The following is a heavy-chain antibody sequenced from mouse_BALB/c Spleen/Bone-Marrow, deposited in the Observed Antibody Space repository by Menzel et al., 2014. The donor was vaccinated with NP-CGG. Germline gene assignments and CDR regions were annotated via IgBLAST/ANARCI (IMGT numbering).Heavy chain of an antibody. V-gene: IGHV5-12-2*01. CDR3: ARHPIYYYGSSWGNYAMDY. CDR2: ISNGGGST. D-gene: IGHD1-1*01. Sequence: EVNVVESGGGLVQPGGSLKLSCAASGFTFSSYIMSWVRQTPEKRLEWVAYISNGGGSTHYPDTVKGRFTISRDNAKNAQYLKMSSLKSEDTAMYYCARHPIYYYGSSWGNYAMDYWGQGTSVTVSS. CDR1: GFTFSSYI. J-gene: IGHJ4*01.